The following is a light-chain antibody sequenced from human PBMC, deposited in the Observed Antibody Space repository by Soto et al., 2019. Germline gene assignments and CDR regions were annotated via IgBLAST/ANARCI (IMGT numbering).Light chain of an antibody. Sequence: EIVLTQSPGTLSLSPGERATLSCRASQSVSSNYLAWYQQKPGQTPRLLIYGASSRATGIPDRFSGSGSGTDFTLTISRLEPEDFAVFYCQQDGSSPWTFGQGTKGEI. CDR2: GAS. CDR1: QSVSSNY. V-gene: IGKV3-20*01. CDR3: QQDGSSPWT. J-gene: IGKJ1*01.